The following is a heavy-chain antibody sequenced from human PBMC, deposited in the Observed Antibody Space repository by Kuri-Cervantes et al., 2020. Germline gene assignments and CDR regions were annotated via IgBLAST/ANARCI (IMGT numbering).Heavy chain of an antibody. V-gene: IGHV4-39*07. CDR1: GGSISSSSYY. J-gene: IGHJ4*02. CDR2: IYYSGST. D-gene: IGHD6-19*01. CDR3: ARDKGYSSGWYFDY. Sequence: SETLSLTCTVSGGSISSSSYYWGWIRQPPGKGLEWIGSIYYSGSTYYNPSLKSRVTISVDTSKNQLSLRLSSVTAADTAMYFCARDKGYSSGWYFDYWGQGTLVTVSS.